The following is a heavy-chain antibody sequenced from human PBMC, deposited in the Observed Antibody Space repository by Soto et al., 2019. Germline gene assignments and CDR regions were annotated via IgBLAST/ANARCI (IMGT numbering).Heavy chain of an antibody. V-gene: IGHV4-34*01. CDR3: ARLAGLEYYYDSSGYYGNFDY. CDR2: INHSGST. J-gene: IGHJ4*02. Sequence: SETLSLTCAVYGGSFSGNYWSWIRQPPGKGLEWIGEINHSGSTNYNPSLKSRVTISVDTSKNQFSLKLSSVTAADTAVYYCARLAGLEYYYDSSGYYGNFDYWGQGTLVTVSS. CDR1: GGSFSGNY. D-gene: IGHD3-22*01.